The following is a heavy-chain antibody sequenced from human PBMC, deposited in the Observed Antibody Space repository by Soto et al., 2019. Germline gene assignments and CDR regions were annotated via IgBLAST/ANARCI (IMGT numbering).Heavy chain of an antibody. CDR2: IWYDGSNK. CDR1: GFTFSSYG. V-gene: IGHV3-33*01. CDR3: ARGSAVNYDSSGYLS. J-gene: IGHJ5*02. D-gene: IGHD3-22*01. Sequence: VGSLRLSCAASGFTFSSYGMHWVRQAPGKGLEWVAVIWYDGSNKYYADSVKGRFTISRDNSKNTLYLQMNSLRAEDTAVYYCARGSAVNYDSSGYLSWGQGTLVTVSS.